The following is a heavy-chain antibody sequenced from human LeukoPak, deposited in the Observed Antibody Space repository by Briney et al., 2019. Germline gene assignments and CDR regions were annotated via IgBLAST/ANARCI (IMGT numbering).Heavy chain of an antibody. D-gene: IGHD2-2*01. Sequence: GGSLRLSCAASGFSFSSYGMHWVRQAPAKGLEWVAFIRSDGTNKYYADSVRGRFTISRDNSKNTLSLQMNSLRAEDTAVYYCDCSSTTCYAAGDYWGQGTLVTVSS. CDR3: DCSSTTCYAAGDY. V-gene: IGHV3-30*02. J-gene: IGHJ4*02. CDR2: IRSDGTNK. CDR1: GFSFSSYG.